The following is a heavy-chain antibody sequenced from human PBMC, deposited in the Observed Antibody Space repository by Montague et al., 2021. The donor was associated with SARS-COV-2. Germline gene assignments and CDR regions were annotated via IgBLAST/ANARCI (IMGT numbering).Heavy chain of an antibody. V-gene: IGHV3-23*03. CDR3: AKGRYSAYVLDY. Sequence: RLSCAASGFTFNSCSMSWVRQSPGKGLEWVSVIYSGDRGTYYADAVKGRFTISRDNSKNTLYLQMHSLRAEDTAKYYCAKGRYSAYVLDYWGQGTQVTVSS. D-gene: IGHD5-18*01. CDR1: GFTFNSCS. J-gene: IGHJ4*02. CDR2: IYSGDRGT.